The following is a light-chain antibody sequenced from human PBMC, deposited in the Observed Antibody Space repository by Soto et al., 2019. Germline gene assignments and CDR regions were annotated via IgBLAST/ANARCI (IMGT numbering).Light chain of an antibody. CDR3: QQYNYYPYT. CDR2: LAS. V-gene: IGKV1-5*03. J-gene: IGKJ2*01. CDR1: QSVSTW. Sequence: DVQMTQSPSTLSASIGDRVIITCRASQSVSTWLAWYQQKPGAAPNVLIYLASSLGSGVPSRFSGRGSGTEFTLIISNLQPNDSGTYYCQQYNYYPYTFGQGTKLQIK.